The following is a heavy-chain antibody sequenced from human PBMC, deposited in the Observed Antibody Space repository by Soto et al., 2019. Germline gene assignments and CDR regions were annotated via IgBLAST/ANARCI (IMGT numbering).Heavy chain of an antibody. J-gene: IGHJ5*02. Sequence: PGGSLRLSCAASGFTFSSYAMSWVRQAPGKGMEWVSAISGSGGSTYYADSVKGRFTISRDNSKNTLYLQMNSLRAEDTAVYYCAKDSFGGVIVPEFVFAPSGQGTLVTVSS. D-gene: IGHD3-16*02. CDR2: ISGSGGST. CDR1: GFTFSSYA. CDR3: AKDSFGGVIVPEFVFAP. V-gene: IGHV3-23*01.